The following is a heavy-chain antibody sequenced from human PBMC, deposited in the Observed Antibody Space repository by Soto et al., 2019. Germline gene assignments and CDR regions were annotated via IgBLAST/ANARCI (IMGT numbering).Heavy chain of an antibody. D-gene: IGHD3-3*01. J-gene: IGHJ6*02. CDR1: GFTFSSYA. CDR3: ARDQFPDYDFWSGPRYYYYGMDV. CDR2: ISYDGSNK. Sequence: GGSLRLSCAASGFTFSSYAMHWVRQAPDKGLEWVAVISYDGSNKYYADSVKGRFTISRDNAKNTLYLQMNSLRAEDTAVYYCARDQFPDYDFWSGPRYYYYGMDVWGQGTTVTVSS. V-gene: IGHV3-30-3*01.